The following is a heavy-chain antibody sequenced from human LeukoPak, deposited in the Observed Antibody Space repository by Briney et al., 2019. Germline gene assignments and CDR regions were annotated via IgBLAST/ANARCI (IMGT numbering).Heavy chain of an antibody. CDR2: IKSKADGGTT. CDR1: GFTFSNAW. V-gene: IGHV3-15*01. J-gene: IGHJ4*02. Sequence: GGSLRLPCAASGFTFSNAWMSWVRQAPGKGLEWVGRIKSKADGGTTDYAAPVKGRFTISRDDSKNTLYLQMNSLKTEDTAVYYCTTEPKVAAPLTYWGQGTLVTVSS. CDR3: TTEPKVAAPLTY. D-gene: IGHD6-19*01.